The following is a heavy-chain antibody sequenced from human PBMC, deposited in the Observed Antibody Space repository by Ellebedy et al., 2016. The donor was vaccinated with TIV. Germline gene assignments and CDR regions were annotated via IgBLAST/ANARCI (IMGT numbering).Heavy chain of an antibody. CDR1: GFTFSSYS. J-gene: IGHJ4*02. CDR3: APDPEFLGD. CDR2: ISSSSSYI. Sequence: GESLKISXAASGFTFSSYSMNWVRQAPGKGLEWVLSISSSSSYIYCADSVKGRFTISRDNAKNSLYLQMISLRAEDTAVYYCAPDPEFLGDWGQGTLVTVSS. D-gene: IGHD3-3*01. V-gene: IGHV3-21*01.